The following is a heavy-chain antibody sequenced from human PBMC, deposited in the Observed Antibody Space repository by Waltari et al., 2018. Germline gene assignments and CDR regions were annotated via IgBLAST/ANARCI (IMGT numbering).Heavy chain of an antibody. CDR3: AKPKLAAVPYNFYFDS. V-gene: IGHV3-23*01. J-gene: IGHJ4*02. Sequence: EVQLLESGGGLVQPGGSLRLSCEASGFPFSNYAMCWVRQAPGKGLEWVSDITGSGDSTHYADSVKGRFTISRDNSKNTVFLQMNSLGVADTAVYYCAKPKLAAVPYNFYFDSWGQGTLVTVSS. CDR2: ITGSGDST. D-gene: IGHD6-13*01. CDR1: GFPFSNYA.